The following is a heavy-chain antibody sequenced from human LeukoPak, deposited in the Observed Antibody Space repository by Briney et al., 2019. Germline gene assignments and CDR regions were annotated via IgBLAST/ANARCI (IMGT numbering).Heavy chain of an antibody. D-gene: IGHD6-13*01. Sequence: GGSLRLSCAASGFTFSSYEMNWVRQAPGEGLEWVSYISSLGSTIYYADSVKGRFAISRDNAKNSLYLQMNSLRAYDTAVYYCARVRSIAAVTAWFDPWGQGTLVTVSS. CDR2: ISSLGSTI. CDR3: ARVRSIAAVTAWFDP. CDR1: GFTFSSYE. J-gene: IGHJ5*02. V-gene: IGHV3-48*03.